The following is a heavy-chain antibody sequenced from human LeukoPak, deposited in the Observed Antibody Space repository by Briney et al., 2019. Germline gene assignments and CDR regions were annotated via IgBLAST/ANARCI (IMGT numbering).Heavy chain of an antibody. J-gene: IGHJ4*02. Sequence: SETLSLTCAVSGGSISSGGYSWSWIRQPPGQGLEWIGYIYHSGSTYYNPSLKSRVTISVDRSKNQFSLKLSSVTAADTAVYYCARGLNYDILTGYFTPRPVYYFDYWGQGTLVTVSS. CDR1: GGSISSGGYS. D-gene: IGHD3-9*01. V-gene: IGHV4-30-2*01. CDR3: ARGLNYDILTGYFTPRPVYYFDY. CDR2: IYHSGST.